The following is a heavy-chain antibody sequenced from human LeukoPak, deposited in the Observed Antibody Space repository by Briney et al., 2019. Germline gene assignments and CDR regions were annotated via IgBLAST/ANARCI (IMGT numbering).Heavy chain of an antibody. CDR1: GYTFTDFY. CDR2: INPNSGGA. Sequence: VASVKVSCKASGYTFTDFYIHWVRQAPGQGLEWMGWINPNSGGADYVQEFQGRVTMTRDTSISAVYMEMSRLTSDDTAVYYCARLREDINWYFDYWGQGTLVAVSS. V-gene: IGHV1-2*02. CDR3: ARLREDINWYFDY. D-gene: IGHD1-1*01. J-gene: IGHJ4*02.